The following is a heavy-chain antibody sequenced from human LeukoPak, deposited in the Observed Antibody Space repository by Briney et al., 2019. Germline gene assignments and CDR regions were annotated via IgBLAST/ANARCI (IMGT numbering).Heavy chain of an antibody. J-gene: IGHJ4*02. V-gene: IGHV4-39*01. CDR1: GAPISRNSYY. CDR2: FYYSGTT. CDR3: AKGRSPKAPFDS. Sequence: SETLSLTCSISGAPISRNSYYWGWIRQSPGKGLEWVAIFYYSGTTFKNPSLKSRVTISVDTSQNQFSLNLKSVTAADTAVYFCAKGRSPKAPFDSWGQGTLVTVSS.